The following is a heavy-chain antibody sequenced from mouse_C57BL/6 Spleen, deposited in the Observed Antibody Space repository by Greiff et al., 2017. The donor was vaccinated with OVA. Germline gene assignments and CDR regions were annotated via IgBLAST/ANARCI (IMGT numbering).Heavy chain of an antibody. D-gene: IGHD2-4*01. Sequence: EVKLMESGGGLVKPGGSLKLSCAASGFTFSDYGMHWVRQAPEKGLEWVAYISSGSSTIYYADTVKGRFTISRDNAKNTLFLQMTSLRSEDTAMYYCAREDYDGFAYWGQGTLVTVSA. CDR3: AREDYDGFAY. V-gene: IGHV5-17*01. CDR2: ISSGSSTI. J-gene: IGHJ3*01. CDR1: GFTFSDYG.